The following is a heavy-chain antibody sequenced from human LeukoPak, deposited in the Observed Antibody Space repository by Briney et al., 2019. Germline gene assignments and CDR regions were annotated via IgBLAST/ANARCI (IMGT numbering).Heavy chain of an antibody. CDR1: GGSISSSSYY. CDR2: IYYSGST. V-gene: IGHV4-61*05. CDR3: ARQRYDFWSGSQSLAV. Sequence: SETLSLTCTVSGGSISSSSYYWSWIRQPPGKGLEWIGYIYYSGSTNYNPSLKSRVTISVDTSKNQFSLKLSSVTAADTAVYYCARQRYDFWSGSQSLAVWGQGTTVTVSS. J-gene: IGHJ6*02. D-gene: IGHD3-3*01.